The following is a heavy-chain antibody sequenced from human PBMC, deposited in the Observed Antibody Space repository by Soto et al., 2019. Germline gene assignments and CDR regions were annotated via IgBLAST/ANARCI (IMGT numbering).Heavy chain of an antibody. V-gene: IGHV3-74*01. CDR1: GFTFSRYW. Sequence: EVQLVESGGGLVQPGGSLRLSCAASGFTFSRYWMHWVRQAPGKGLVWVSRINTDGSSTSYADSVKGRFTISRDNAENTLNLQMNSLTAEDTALYYCARGETRHSSLSVYWGPGTLVTVAS. CDR3: ARGETRHSSLSVY. CDR2: INTDGSST. J-gene: IGHJ4*02. D-gene: IGHD3-22*01.